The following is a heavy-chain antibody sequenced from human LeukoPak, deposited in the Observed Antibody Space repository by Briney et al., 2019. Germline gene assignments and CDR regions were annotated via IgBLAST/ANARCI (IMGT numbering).Heavy chain of an antibody. D-gene: IGHD6-6*01. CDR3: ARDQVIAARSSYGMDV. J-gene: IGHJ6*02. CDR2: VIPIFGTA. V-gene: IGHV1-69*01. CDR1: GGTFISYA. Sequence: SVKVSCKASGGTFISYAISWVRQAPGQGPEWVGGVIPIFGTANYAQKFQGRVTITADESTSTAYMELSSLRSEDTAVYYCARDQVIAARSSYGMDVWGQGTTVTVSS.